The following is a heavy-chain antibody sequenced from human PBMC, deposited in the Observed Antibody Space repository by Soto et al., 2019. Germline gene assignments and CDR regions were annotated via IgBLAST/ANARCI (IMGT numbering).Heavy chain of an antibody. J-gene: IGHJ4*02. Sequence: GGSLRLSCAASGFTFSNYWMHWVRQAPGKGLVWVSRINRDGSTTSYADSVKGRFTISRDNANNTLYLHMNSLRAEDTAVYYCARETQRSYYDSSGYYGYWGQRT. D-gene: IGHD3-22*01. CDR3: ARETQRSYYDSSGYYGY. CDR1: GFTFSNYW. V-gene: IGHV3-74*01. CDR2: INRDGSTT.